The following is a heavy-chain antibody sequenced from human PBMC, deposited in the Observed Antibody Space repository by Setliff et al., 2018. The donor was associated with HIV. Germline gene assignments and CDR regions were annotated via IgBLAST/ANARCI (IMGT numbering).Heavy chain of an antibody. CDR1: GTSFSDHY. Sequence: ETLSLTCSVYGTSFSDHYWSWVRQTPGKGLEWIGEMNQSGTTNYNPALKSRVTMSIDTSERQFSLKLTSVTAADTAVYYCVRWYYCVSGACYRADYWGQGTMVTVSS. CDR3: VRWYYCVSGACYRADY. V-gene: IGHV4-34*01. D-gene: IGHD2-21*02. J-gene: IGHJ4*02. CDR2: MNQSGTT.